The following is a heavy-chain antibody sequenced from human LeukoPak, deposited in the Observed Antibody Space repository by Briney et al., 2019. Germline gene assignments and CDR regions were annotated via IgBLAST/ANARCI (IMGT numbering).Heavy chain of an antibody. J-gene: IGHJ4*02. CDR1: GGSISSRSYY. V-gene: IGHV4-39*07. CDR2: IYYSGST. CDR3: ARDERVGATSGDFDY. Sequence: SETLSLTCTVSGGSISSRSYYWGWIRQPPGKGLEWIGSIYYSGSTYYNPSLKSRVTISVDTSKNQFSLKLSSVTAADTAVYYCARDERVGATSGDFDYWGQGTLVTVSS. D-gene: IGHD1-26*01.